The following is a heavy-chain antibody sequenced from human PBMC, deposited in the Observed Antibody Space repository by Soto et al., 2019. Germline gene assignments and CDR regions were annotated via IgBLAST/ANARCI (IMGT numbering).Heavy chain of an antibody. Sequence: PGGSLRLSCAASGFTFSTAWMSWVRQAPGKGLEWVGRIKSKTDGGTTDYAAPVKGRFTISRDDSKNTLYLQMNSLKTEDTAVYYCTTDPYDVTGTTGYYYMDVWGKGTTVTVSS. CDR1: GFTFSTAW. CDR3: TTDPYDVTGTTGYYYMDV. V-gene: IGHV3-15*01. J-gene: IGHJ6*03. CDR2: IKSKTDGGTT. D-gene: IGHD1-7*01.